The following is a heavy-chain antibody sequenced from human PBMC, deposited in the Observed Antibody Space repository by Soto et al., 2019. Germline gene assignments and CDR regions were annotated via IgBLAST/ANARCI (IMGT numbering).Heavy chain of an antibody. V-gene: IGHV1-2*02. CDR2: INPNSGGT. J-gene: IGHJ4*02. D-gene: IGHD3-22*01. Sequence: ASVKVSCKASGYTFTGYYMQWVRQAPGQGLEWMGWINPNSGGTNYAQKFQGRVTMTRDTSISTAYMELSRLRSDDTAVYYCAREPYYYDSSGYYPGPFDHWGQGTLVTVSS. CDR1: GYTFTGYY. CDR3: AREPYYYDSSGYYPGPFDH.